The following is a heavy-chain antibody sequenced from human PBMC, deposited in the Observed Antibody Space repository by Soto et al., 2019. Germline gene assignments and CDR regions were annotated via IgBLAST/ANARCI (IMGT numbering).Heavy chain of an antibody. J-gene: IGHJ5*02. CDR2: IIPIFGTA. CDR1: GGTFSSYA. Sequence: GASVKVSGKASGGTFSSYAISWVRQAPGQGLEWMGGIIPIFGTANYAQKFQGRVTITADESTSTAYMELSSLRSEDTAVYYCARDADRAIAVAQTYNWFDPCGQGTLVTVSS. CDR3: ARDADRAIAVAQTYNWFDP. D-gene: IGHD6-19*01. V-gene: IGHV1-69*13.